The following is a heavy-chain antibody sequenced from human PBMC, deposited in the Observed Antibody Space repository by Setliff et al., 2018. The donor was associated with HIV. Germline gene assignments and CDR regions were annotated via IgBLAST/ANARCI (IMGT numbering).Heavy chain of an antibody. CDR2: IDHSGST. CDR1: GGALNDFY. J-gene: IGHJ3*01. Sequence: SETLSLTCAVYGGALNDFYWGWIRQPPGKGLEWIGEIDHSGSTNNNPSLKSRLTISVDTSKKQFSLRLTSLTAADTAVYFCARFSSTGWRRAFDVWGQGTKVTVSS. CDR3: ARFSSTGWRRAFDV. D-gene: IGHD6-19*01. V-gene: IGHV4-34*01.